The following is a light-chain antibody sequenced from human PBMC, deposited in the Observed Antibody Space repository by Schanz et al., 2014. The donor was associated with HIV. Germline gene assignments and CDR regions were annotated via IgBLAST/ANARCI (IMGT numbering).Light chain of an antibody. CDR3: QQYDSTPYT. Sequence: EIVLTQSPVTLSLSPGERVTVSCRASQSITNNRLAWYQQKPGQAPRLLIYDTSGRATGIPDRFSGSGSGTDFTLTLSRLEPEDFAVYYCQQYDSTPYTFGQGTKLEIK. CDR1: QSITNNR. J-gene: IGKJ2*01. V-gene: IGKV3-20*01. CDR2: DTS.